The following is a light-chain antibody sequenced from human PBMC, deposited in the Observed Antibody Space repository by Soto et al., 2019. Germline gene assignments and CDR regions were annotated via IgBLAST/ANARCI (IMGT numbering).Light chain of an antibody. J-gene: IGKJ1*01. CDR3: RQYGGSPQT. V-gene: IGKV3-20*01. CDR1: QSVSNY. CDR2: GAS. Sequence: EIVLTQSPGTLSLSPGERATLSCRARQSVSNYLAWYQQKPGQAPRLLIYGASSRATGIPDRFSVSGSGTDFTLFIRGLEPEDGAVYYCRQYGGSPQTFGQGTKVAIK.